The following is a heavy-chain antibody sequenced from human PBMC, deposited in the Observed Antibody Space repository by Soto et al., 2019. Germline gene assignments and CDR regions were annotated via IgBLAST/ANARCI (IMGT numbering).Heavy chain of an antibody. V-gene: IGHV2-5*02. D-gene: IGHD6-13*01. CDR2: IYWDDEK. J-gene: IGHJ5*02. CDR1: GFSLSTSGVG. CDR3: AHRNSSSWYGWFDP. Sequence: QITLKESGPTLVKPTQPLTLTCTFSGFSLSTSGVGVGWIRQPPGKALEWLALIYWDDEKRYSPSLKSRLTITKDTSKKQVVLTMTNMDPVDTATYYCAHRNSSSWYGWFDPWGQGTLVTVSS.